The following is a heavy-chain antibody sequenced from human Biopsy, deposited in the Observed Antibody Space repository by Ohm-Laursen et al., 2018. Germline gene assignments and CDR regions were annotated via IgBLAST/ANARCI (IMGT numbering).Heavy chain of an antibody. V-gene: IGHV4-39*07. CDR3: ARWTPEYDSSRYYLDAFDI. CDR1: GGSISNNNYY. D-gene: IGHD3-22*01. J-gene: IGHJ3*02. Sequence: SDTLSLTCTVSGGSISNNNYYWGWIRQPPGKGLEWIGSIFYRGSTHYKPSLKSRVNISVDTSKNQFSLKLSLVTAADTAVYYCARWTPEYDSSRYYLDAFDIWGQGTKVTVSS. CDR2: IFYRGST.